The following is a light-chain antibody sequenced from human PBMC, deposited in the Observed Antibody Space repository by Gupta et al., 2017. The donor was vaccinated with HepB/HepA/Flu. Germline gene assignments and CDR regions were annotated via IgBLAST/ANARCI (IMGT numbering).Light chain of an antibody. CDR2: GKN. CDR1: SLRSYY. Sequence: SSELTQDPAVSVALGQTVRITCQGDSLRSYYASWYQQKPGQAPVLVIYGKNNRPSGIPDRFSGSSSGNTASLTITGAQAEDEADYYCNSRDSSCNHLEVFGTGTKVTVL. V-gene: IGLV3-19*01. CDR3: NSRDSSCNHLEV. J-gene: IGLJ1*01.